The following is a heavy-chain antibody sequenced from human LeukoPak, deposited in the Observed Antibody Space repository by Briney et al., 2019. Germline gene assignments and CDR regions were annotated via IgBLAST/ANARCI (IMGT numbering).Heavy chain of an antibody. J-gene: IGHJ4*02. CDR1: GFTFSNYW. CDR3: AKGGSKAPDY. CDR2: IHSDGSST. D-gene: IGHD4-11*01. Sequence: GGSLRLSRAASGFTFSNYWMHWVRQAPGKGLVWVSRIHSDGSSTTYADSVKGRFTISRDNAKNTLYLQMNSLTAEDTAVYYCAKGGSKAPDYWGQGTLVTVSS. V-gene: IGHV3-74*01.